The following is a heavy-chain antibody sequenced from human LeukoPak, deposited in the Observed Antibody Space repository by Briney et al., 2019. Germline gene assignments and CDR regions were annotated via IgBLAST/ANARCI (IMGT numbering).Heavy chain of an antibody. CDR2: INHSGST. CDR1: GGSFSGYY. V-gene: IGHV4-34*01. J-gene: IGHJ3*02. CDR3: ARGMVVDDAFDI. Sequence: PSETLSLTCAVYGGSFSGYYWSWIRQPPGKGLEWIGEINHSGSTNYNPSLKSRVTISVDTSKNQFSLKLSSVTAADTAVYYCARGMVVDDAFDIWGQGTMVTVSS. D-gene: IGHD2-15*01.